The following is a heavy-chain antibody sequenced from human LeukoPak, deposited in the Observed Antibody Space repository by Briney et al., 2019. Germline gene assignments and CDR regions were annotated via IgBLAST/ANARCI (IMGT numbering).Heavy chain of an antibody. CDR3: ARAGGRVYFDY. D-gene: IGHD1-26*01. CDR2: IYYSGST. CDR1: GGSISSYY. Sequence: SETLSLTCTVSGGSISSYYWSWIWQPPGKGLEWIGYIYYSGSTNYNPSLKSRVTISVDTSKNQFSLKLSSVTAADTAVYYCARAGGRVYFDYWGQGTLVTVSS. J-gene: IGHJ4*02. V-gene: IGHV4-59*01.